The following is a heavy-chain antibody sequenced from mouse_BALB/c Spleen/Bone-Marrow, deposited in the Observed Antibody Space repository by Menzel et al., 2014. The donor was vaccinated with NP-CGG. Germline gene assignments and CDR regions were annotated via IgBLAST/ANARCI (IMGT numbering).Heavy chain of an antibody. Sequence: EVKLQESGPELVEPGASVKVSCKASGYAFTNYNMNWVKQSHGKSLEWIGYIDPFSGGTNYNQKFRGKATLTVDKSSSTAYMHLNSLTSEDSAVYYCSRGVLAYFDYWGQGTTLTVSS. CDR1: GYAFTNYN. CDR3: SRGVLAYFDY. D-gene: IGHD2-14*01. J-gene: IGHJ2*01. CDR2: IDPFSGGT. V-gene: IGHV1S135*01.